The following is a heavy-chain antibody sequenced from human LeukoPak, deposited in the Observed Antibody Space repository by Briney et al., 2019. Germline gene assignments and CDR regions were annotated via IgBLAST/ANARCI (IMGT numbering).Heavy chain of an antibody. CDR2: IIPIFATA. V-gene: IGHV1-69*06. CDR1: GGTFSSYA. Sequence: SVKVSCKASGGTFSSYAISWVRQAPGQGLEWMGGIIPIFATANYAQKFQGRVTITADKSTSTAYMELSSLRSEDTALYYCARVVWAAGNSYFDSWGQGTLVTVSS. J-gene: IGHJ4*02. D-gene: IGHD6-13*01. CDR3: ARVVWAAGNSYFDS.